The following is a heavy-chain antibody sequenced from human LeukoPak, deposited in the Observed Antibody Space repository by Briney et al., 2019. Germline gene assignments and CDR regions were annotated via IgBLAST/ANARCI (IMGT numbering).Heavy chain of an antibody. J-gene: IGHJ4*02. CDR1: GFTFSSYS. V-gene: IGHV3-48*01. CDR2: ISSSSSTI. D-gene: IGHD5-18*01. CDR3: ARGSGGYSYGPEY. Sequence: GGSLRLSCAASGFTFSSYSMNWVRQAPGKGLEWVSYISSSSSTIYYADSVKGRFTISRDNAKNSLYLQMNSLRAEDTAVYYCARGSGGYSYGPEYWGQGTLVTVSS.